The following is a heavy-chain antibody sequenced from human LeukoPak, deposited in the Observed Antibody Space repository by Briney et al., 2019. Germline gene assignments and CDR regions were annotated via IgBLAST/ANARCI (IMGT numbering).Heavy chain of an antibody. Sequence: SGGSLRLSCAASGFTFSSYGMHWVRQAPGKGLEWVVFIRYDGSNKYYADSVKGRFTISRDNSKNTLYLQMNSLRAEDTAVYYCARIFVVVPALTPDYWGQGTLVTVSS. J-gene: IGHJ4*02. CDR2: IRYDGSNK. D-gene: IGHD2-2*01. CDR1: GFTFSSYG. CDR3: ARIFVVVPALTPDY. V-gene: IGHV3-30*02.